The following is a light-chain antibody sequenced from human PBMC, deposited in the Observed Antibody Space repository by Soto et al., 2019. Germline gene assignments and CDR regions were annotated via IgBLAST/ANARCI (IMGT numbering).Light chain of an antibody. CDR1: QTISSSY. CDR2: AAS. Sequence: DIQMTQSPSSLSASVGDRVTITCRASQTISSSYLNWYQQRPGKAPNLLIYAASSLQSGVPSRFSGSGSGTHFTLTISSLQPEDFATYYCQQTYSTDFTFGPGTKLDIK. J-gene: IGKJ3*01. CDR3: QQTYSTDFT. V-gene: IGKV1-39*01.